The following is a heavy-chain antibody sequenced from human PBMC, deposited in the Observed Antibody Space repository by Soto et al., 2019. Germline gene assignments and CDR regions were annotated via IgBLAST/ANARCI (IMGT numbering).Heavy chain of an antibody. CDR2: IIPIFGTA. CDR3: ARDPRLAGWYDY. V-gene: IGHV1-69*13. CDR1: GGTFSSYA. Sequence: SVKVSCKASGGTFSSYAISWVRQAPGQGLEWMGGIIPIFGTANYAQKFQGRVTITADESTSTAYMELSSLRSEDTAVYYCARDPRLAGWYDYWGQGTLVTVSS. D-gene: IGHD6-19*01. J-gene: IGHJ4*02.